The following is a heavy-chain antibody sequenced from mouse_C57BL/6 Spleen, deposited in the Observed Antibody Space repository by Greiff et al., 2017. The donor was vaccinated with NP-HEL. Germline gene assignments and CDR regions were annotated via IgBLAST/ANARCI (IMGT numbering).Heavy chain of an antibody. J-gene: IGHJ4*01. CDR2: IYPGDGDT. V-gene: IGHV1-82*01. Sequence: VQLQQSGPELVKPGASVKISCKASGYAFSSSWMNWVKQRPGKGLEWIGRIYPGDGDTNYNGKFKGKATLTADKSSSTAYMQLSSLTSEDSAVYLCAREGGYYDYDDAMDYWGQGTSVTVSS. CDR3: AREGGYYDYDDAMDY. CDR1: GYAFSSSW. D-gene: IGHD2-4*01.